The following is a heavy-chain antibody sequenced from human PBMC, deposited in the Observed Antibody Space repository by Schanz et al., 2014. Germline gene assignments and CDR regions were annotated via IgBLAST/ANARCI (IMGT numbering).Heavy chain of an antibody. V-gene: IGHV3-9*01. CDR3: AKVQTHTLYGGNSCFDY. J-gene: IGHJ4*02. D-gene: IGHD2-21*02. CDR1: GFTFDDHA. Sequence: EVQMLESGGGLVQPGGSLRLSCVASGFTFDDHAMHWVRQVPGKGLEWVSGISWNSGNIAYADSVKGRFTISRDNAKNSLYLQMNSLRPEDTALYYCAKVQTHTLYGGNSCFDYWGQGTLVTVSS. CDR2: ISWNSGNI.